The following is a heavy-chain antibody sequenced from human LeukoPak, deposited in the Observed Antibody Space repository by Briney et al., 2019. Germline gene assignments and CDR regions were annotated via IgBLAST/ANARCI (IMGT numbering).Heavy chain of an antibody. CDR1: GFTFSSYG. CDR3: GNALLYYYGSGSYFRVDAFDI. CDR2: ISYDGSNK. J-gene: IGHJ3*02. D-gene: IGHD3-10*01. V-gene: IGHV3-30*18. Sequence: GRSLRLSCAASGFTFSSYGMHWVRQAPGKGLEWVAVISYDGSNKYYADSVKGRFTISRDNSKNTLYLQMNSLRAEDTAVYYCGNALLYYYGSGSYFRVDAFDIWGQGTMVTVSS.